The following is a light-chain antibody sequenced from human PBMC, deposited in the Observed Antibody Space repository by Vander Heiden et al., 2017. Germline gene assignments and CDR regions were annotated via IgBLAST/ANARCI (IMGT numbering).Light chain of an antibody. J-gene: IGKJ2*01. Sequence: AIQLTQSPSSLSASVGDRVTITCRASQGVGSALAWYQQKPGKAPYLLIYDASSLESGVPSRFSGSGSGTDFTLTISSLQPEDFAAYYYQQFDHYPYTFGQGTKLEIK. V-gene: IGKV1D-13*01. CDR3: QQFDHYPYT. CDR2: DAS. CDR1: QGVGSA.